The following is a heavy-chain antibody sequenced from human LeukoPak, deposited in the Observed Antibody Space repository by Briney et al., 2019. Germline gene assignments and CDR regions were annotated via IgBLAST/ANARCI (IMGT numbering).Heavy chain of an antibody. CDR2: INPNSGGT. CDR1: GYTFTGYY. D-gene: IGHD3-3*01. J-gene: IGHJ4*02. Sequence: ASVKVSCKASGYTFTGYYMHWVRQAPGQGLEWMGWINPNSGGTNYAQKFQGRVTMTRDTSISTACMELSRLRSDDTAVYYCARGDFWSGYLSDYWGQGTLVTVSS. V-gene: IGHV1-2*02. CDR3: ARGDFWSGYLSDY.